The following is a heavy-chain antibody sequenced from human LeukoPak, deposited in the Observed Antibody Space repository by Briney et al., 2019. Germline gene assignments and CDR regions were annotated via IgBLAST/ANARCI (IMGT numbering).Heavy chain of an antibody. CDR3: ARNGGIAVAGSYYYYYMDV. Sequence: ASETLSLTCAVYGGSFSGYYWSWIRQPPGKGLEWIGEINHSGSTNYNPSLKSRVTISVDTSKNQFSLKLSSVTAADTAVYYCARNGGIAVAGSYYYYYMDVWGKGTTVTISS. V-gene: IGHV4-34*01. D-gene: IGHD6-19*01. CDR1: GGSFSGYY. CDR2: INHSGST. J-gene: IGHJ6*03.